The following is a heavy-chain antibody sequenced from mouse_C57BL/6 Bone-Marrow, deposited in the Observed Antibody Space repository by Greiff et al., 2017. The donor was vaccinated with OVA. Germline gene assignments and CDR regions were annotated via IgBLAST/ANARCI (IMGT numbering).Heavy chain of an antibody. CDR2: IYPRDGST. J-gene: IGHJ4*01. CDR3: ATYSNYVGGAMDY. V-gene: IGHV1-78*01. CDR1: GYTFTDHT. D-gene: IGHD2-5*01. Sequence: QVQLQQSDAELVKPGASVKISCKVSGYTFTDHTIHWMKQRPEQGLEWIGYIYPRDGSTKYNEKFKGKATLTADKSSSTAYMQLNSLTSEDSAVDFCATYSNYVGGAMDYWGQGTSVTVSA.